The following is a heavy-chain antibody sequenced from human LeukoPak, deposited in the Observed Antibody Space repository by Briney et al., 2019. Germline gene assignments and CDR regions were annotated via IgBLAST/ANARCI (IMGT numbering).Heavy chain of an antibody. V-gene: IGHV4-59*01. CDR1: GGSISSYY. D-gene: IGHD1-20*01. CDR2: IYYSGST. Sequence: SETLSLTCTVSGGSISSYYWGWIRQPPGKGLEWIGYIYYSGSTNYNPSLKSRVTISVDTSKNQFSLKLSSVTAADTAVYYCARDRYNWNDSYYYYGMDVWGQGTTVTVSS. CDR3: ARDRYNWNDSYYYYGMDV. J-gene: IGHJ6*02.